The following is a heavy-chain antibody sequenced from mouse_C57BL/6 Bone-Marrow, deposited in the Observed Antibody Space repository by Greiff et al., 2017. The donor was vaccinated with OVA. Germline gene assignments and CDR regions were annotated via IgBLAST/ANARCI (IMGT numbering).Heavy chain of an antibody. Sequence: QVQLKESGPGLVAPSQSLSITCTVSGFSLTSYGVHWVRQPPGKGLEWLVVIWSDGSTTYNSALKSRLSISKDNAKSQVFLKMNSLQTDDTAMYYCARHQLPYYAMDYWGQGTSVTVSS. J-gene: IGHJ4*01. CDR3: ARHQLPYYAMDY. D-gene: IGHD2-1*01. CDR1: GFSLTSYG. CDR2: IWSDGST. V-gene: IGHV2-6-1*01.